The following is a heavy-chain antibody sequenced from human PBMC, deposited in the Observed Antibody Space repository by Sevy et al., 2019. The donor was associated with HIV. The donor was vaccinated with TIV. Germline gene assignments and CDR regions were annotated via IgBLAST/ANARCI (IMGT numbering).Heavy chain of an antibody. D-gene: IGHD6-6*01. CDR2: IKQDGSEK. CDR3: ARGRSSSRSIDY. Sequence: GGSLRLSCAASGFTFSSYWRSWVRQAPGKGLEWVANIKQDGSEKYYVDSVKGRFTISRDNAKNSLYLQMNSLRAEDTAVYYCARGRSSSRSIDYWGQGTLVTVSS. J-gene: IGHJ4*02. CDR1: GFTFSSYW. V-gene: IGHV3-7*01.